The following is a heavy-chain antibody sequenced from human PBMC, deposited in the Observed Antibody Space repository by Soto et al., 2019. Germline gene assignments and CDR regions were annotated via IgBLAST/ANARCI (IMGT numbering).Heavy chain of an antibody. Sequence: ASVKVSCKASGYTFTDYYMHWVRQAPGQGLEWMGWINPNSGGTNYAQKFQGRVTMTRDTSISTAYMELNRLRSDDTAVYYCARDQSPSSGWPGLDVWGQGTTVTVSS. CDR2: INPNSGGT. J-gene: IGHJ6*02. D-gene: IGHD6-19*01. CDR3: ARDQSPSSGWPGLDV. V-gene: IGHV1-2*02. CDR1: GYTFTDYY.